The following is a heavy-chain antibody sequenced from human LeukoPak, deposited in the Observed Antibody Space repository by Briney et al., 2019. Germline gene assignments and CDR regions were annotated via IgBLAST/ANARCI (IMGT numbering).Heavy chain of an antibody. D-gene: IGHD6-13*01. CDR3: ARAAGYSSSWYTDY. CDR1: GFTFSNYA. V-gene: IGHV3-23*01. CDR2: ISGSGGST. J-gene: IGHJ4*02. Sequence: GGSLRLSCAASGFTFSNYAMSWVRQAPGKGLEWVSVISGSGGSTYYADSVKGRFTISRDNSKNTLYLQMNSLRAEDTAVYYCARAAGYSSSWYTDYWGQGTLVTVSS.